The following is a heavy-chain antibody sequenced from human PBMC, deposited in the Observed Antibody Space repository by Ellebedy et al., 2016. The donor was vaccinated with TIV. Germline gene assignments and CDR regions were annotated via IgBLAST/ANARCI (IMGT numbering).Heavy chain of an antibody. Sequence: SGPTLVKPTQTLTLTCTFSGFSLSTSGMCVSWIRQSPGKALEWLARIDWDDAKYFDGSLRTRLAVSKDTSKNQVGLTMTNMDPVDTATYSCARTPSGGWLIDYWGQGSLVTVSS. D-gene: IGHD6-19*01. J-gene: IGHJ4*02. CDR1: GFSLSTSGMC. V-gene: IGHV2-70*11. CDR3: ARTPSGGWLIDY. CDR2: IDWDDAK.